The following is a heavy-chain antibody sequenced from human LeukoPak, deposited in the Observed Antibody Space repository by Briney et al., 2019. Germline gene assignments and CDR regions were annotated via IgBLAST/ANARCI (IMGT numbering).Heavy chain of an antibody. CDR2: INQSGST. J-gene: IGHJ6*03. CDR1: GGSFSGYA. D-gene: IGHD3-10*01. V-gene: IGHV4-34*01. Sequence: KPSETLSLTCAVYGGSFSGYAWSWIRQPPGKGLEWVGEINQSGSTNYNPSLKSRVTISVDTSKNQFSLKLSSVTAADTAVYYCARVRGSTPYYYYYYYMDVWGKGTTVTVSS. CDR3: ARVRGSTPYYYYYYYMDV.